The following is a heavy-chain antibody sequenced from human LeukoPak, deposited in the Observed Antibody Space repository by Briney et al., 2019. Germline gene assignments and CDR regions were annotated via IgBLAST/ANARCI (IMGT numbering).Heavy chain of an antibody. CDR2: IWYDGSNK. V-gene: IGHV3-33*08. Sequence: GGSLRLSCAASGFTFSSYAMSWVRQTPGKGLEWVAVIWYDGSNKYYADSVKGRFTISRDNSKNTLYLQMNSLRAEDTAVYYCARDQMVQGVIYYFDYWGQGTLVTVSS. CDR1: GFTFSSYA. D-gene: IGHD3-10*01. CDR3: ARDQMVQGVIYYFDY. J-gene: IGHJ4*02.